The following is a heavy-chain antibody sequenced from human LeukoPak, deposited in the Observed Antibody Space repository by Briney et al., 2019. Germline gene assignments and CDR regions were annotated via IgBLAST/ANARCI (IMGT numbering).Heavy chain of an antibody. CDR2: ISGSGAGT. CDR1: GFTFSSYA. Sequence: GESLRLSCAASGFTFSSYAMSWVRQAPGKGLEWVSGISGSGAGTYYADSVKGRFTISRDNSKNTLYLQVNSLRAEDTAVYYCAKMGSPVVVITYFDYWGQGTLVTVSS. CDR3: AKMGSPVVVITYFDY. V-gene: IGHV3-23*01. D-gene: IGHD3-22*01. J-gene: IGHJ4*02.